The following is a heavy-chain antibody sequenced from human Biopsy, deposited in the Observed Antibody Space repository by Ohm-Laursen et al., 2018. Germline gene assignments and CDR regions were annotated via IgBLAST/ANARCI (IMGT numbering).Heavy chain of an antibody. CDR2: ISGNSDII. J-gene: IGHJ4*02. V-gene: IGHV3-23*01. Sequence: SLRLSCTASGFPFHVNVMTWFRQAPGKGLEWVSTISGNSDIIYDTDSVKGRFTISRDNSKNTLYLQMNSLRADDTAVYYCALAAAQTVTHFDRWGRGTLVTVSS. D-gene: IGHD4-17*01. CDR1: GFPFHVNV. CDR3: ALAAAQTVTHFDR.